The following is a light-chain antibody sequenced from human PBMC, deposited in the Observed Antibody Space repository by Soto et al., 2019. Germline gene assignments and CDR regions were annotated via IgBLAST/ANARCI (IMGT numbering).Light chain of an antibody. CDR2: GAS. CDR1: ESVSDNY. V-gene: IGKV3-20*01. J-gene: IGKJ4*01. Sequence: EIVLTQSPCTLSLSPGERATLSCRSSESVSDNYLAWYHQRSGQAPRLVIYGASSRASAVPARFSGSGSGGDFTLTISRLEPEDFAVYYWQQYCSSPLNCGGGTKVESK. CDR3: QQYCSSPLN.